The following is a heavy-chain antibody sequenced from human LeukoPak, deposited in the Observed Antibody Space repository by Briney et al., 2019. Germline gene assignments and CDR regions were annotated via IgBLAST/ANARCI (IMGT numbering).Heavy chain of an antibody. V-gene: IGHV3-48*03. Sequence: GGSLRLSCAASGFTFSSYEMNWVRQAPGKGLEWVSYISSSGSTIYYADSVKGRFTISRDNSKNTLYLQMNSLRAEDTAVYYCAKSAARLGSYYYYYMDVWGKGTTFTVSS. CDR3: AKSAARLGSYYYYYMDV. CDR2: ISSSGSTI. D-gene: IGHD6-6*01. CDR1: GFTFSSYE. J-gene: IGHJ6*03.